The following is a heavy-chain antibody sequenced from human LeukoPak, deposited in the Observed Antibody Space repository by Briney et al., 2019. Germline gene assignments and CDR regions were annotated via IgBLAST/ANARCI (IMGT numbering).Heavy chain of an antibody. CDR3: AKVGGIAVAGYYYMDV. Sequence: PGGSLRLSCAASGFTFSSYGMHWVRQAPGKGLEWVAFIRFGGSHQSYGGSVKGRFTISRDNSKNTLYLQMNTLRAEDTAVYYCAKVGGIAVAGYYYMDVWGTGTTVTVSS. V-gene: IGHV3-30*02. CDR2: IRFGGSHQ. J-gene: IGHJ6*03. D-gene: IGHD6-19*01. CDR1: GFTFSSYG.